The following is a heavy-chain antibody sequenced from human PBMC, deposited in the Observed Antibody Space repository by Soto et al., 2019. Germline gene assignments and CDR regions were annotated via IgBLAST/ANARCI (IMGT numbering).Heavy chain of an antibody. V-gene: IGHV5-51*01. CDR2: IYPGDSDT. J-gene: IGHJ4*02. D-gene: IGHD3-22*01. CDR3: ARQRYDSDTGPNFQYYFDS. CDR1: GYSFTSYW. Sequence: LGESLKISCKGSGYSFTSYWIGWVRQMPGKGLEWMGIIYPGDSDTRYSPSFQGQVTISADKSISTAYLQWSSLKASDTAMYYCARQRYDSDTGPNFQYYFDSWGQGTPVTVSS.